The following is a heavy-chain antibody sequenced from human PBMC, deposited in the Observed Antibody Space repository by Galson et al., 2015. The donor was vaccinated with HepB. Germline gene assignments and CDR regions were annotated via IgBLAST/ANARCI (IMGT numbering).Heavy chain of an antibody. CDR3: ARNVITAMDTYYFDY. J-gene: IGHJ4*02. CDR1: GFTFSSYW. CDR2: IKQDGSEK. V-gene: IGHV3-7*01. Sequence: SLRLSCAASGFTFSSYWMSWVRQAPGKGLEWVANIKQDGSEKYYVDSVRGRFTISRDNAKNSLYLQMNSLRAGDTAVYYCARNVITAMDTYYFDYWGQGTLVTVSS. D-gene: IGHD5-18*01.